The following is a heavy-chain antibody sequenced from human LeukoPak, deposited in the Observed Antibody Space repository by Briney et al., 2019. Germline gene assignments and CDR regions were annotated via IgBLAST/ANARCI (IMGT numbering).Heavy chain of an antibody. CDR3: ARETYCTSTNCPIGDYFDY. Sequence: PGGSLRLSCAASGFTFSNYAIHWVRQAPGKGLEWVSSISSSSSYIYYAESVKGRFTISRDNAKNSLYLQMNSLRAEDTAVYYCARETYCTSTNCPIGDYFDYWGQGTLVTVSS. CDR2: ISSSSSYI. J-gene: IGHJ4*02. D-gene: IGHD2-2*01. CDR1: GFTFSNYA. V-gene: IGHV3-21*01.